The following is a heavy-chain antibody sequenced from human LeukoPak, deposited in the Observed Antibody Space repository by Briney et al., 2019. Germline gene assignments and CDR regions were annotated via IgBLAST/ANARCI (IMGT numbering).Heavy chain of an antibody. V-gene: IGHV4-4*02. CDR2: IYHSGST. D-gene: IGHD1-7*01. CDR3: ATAELELLEAFDI. J-gene: IGHJ3*02. Sequence: TSETLSLTCAVSGGSISSSNWWSWVRQPPGKGLEWIGEIYHSGSTNYNPSLKSRVTISVDKSKNQFSLKLSSVTAADTAVYYCATAELELLEAFDIWGQGTMVTVSS. CDR1: GGSISSSNW.